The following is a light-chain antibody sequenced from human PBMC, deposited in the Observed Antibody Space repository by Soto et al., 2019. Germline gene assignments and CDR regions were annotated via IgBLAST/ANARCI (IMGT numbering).Light chain of an antibody. CDR1: SSDVGGYNY. J-gene: IGLJ1*01. V-gene: IGLV2-14*01. Sequence: QSVLTQPASVSGSPGQSITISCTGTSSDVGGYNYVSWYQQHPGKAPKLMIYEVRNRPSGVSYRFSGSRSAYTASLTISGLQHEDEADYYCSSFTSSYFYVFGPGTKVTVL. CDR2: EVR. CDR3: SSFTSSYFYV.